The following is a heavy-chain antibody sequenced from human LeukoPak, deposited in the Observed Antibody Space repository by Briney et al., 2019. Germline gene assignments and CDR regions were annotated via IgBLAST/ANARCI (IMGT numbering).Heavy chain of an antibody. CDR1: GFTFSSYG. J-gene: IGHJ4*02. Sequence: GRSLRLPCAASGFTFSSYGMHWVRQAPGKGLEWVAVIGYDGRNKYYADSVKGRFIISRDNSKNTLYLQMNSLRAEDTAVYYCAKARATIAVAGPLGYWGQGTLVTVSS. V-gene: IGHV3-33*06. D-gene: IGHD6-19*01. CDR3: AKARATIAVAGPLGY. CDR2: IGYDGRNK.